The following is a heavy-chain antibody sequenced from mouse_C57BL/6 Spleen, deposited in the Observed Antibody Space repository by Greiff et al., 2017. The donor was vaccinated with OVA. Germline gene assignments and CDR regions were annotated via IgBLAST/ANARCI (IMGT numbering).Heavy chain of an antibody. J-gene: IGHJ1*03. CDR3: TITTVVATNWYFDV. Sequence: EVMLVESGAELVRPGASVKLSCTASGFNIKDDYMHWVKQRPEQGLEWIGWIDPENGDTEYASKFQGKATITADTSSNTAYLQLSSLTSEDTAVYYCTITTVVATNWYFDVWGTGTTVTVSS. CDR2: IDPENGDT. V-gene: IGHV14-4*01. D-gene: IGHD1-1*01. CDR1: GFNIKDDY.